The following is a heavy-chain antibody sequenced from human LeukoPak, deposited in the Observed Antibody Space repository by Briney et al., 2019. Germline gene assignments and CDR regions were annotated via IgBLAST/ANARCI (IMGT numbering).Heavy chain of an antibody. D-gene: IGHD3-22*01. CDR3: ASLADWYYYDNNDYALGAFDI. V-gene: IGHV4-59*01. J-gene: IGHJ3*02. CDR2: AYHSGST. Sequence: SETLSLTCTLSGGSMSSFYWNWIRQTPGKGLEWIGYAYHSGSTNYNPSLKCRVTMSVDPSKNQFSLKLRSVTAADTAVYYCASLADWYYYDNNDYALGAFDIWGQGTMVTVSS. CDR1: GGSMSSFY.